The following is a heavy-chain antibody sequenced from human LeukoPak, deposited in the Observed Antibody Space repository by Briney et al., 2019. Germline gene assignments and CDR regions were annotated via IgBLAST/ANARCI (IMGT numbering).Heavy chain of an antibody. V-gene: IGHV1-2*06. D-gene: IGHD3-22*01. J-gene: IGHJ4*02. Sequence: GASVKVSCKASGYTFTGYYMHWVRQAPGQGLEWMGRINPNSGGTNYAQKFQGRVTMTRDTSISTAYMELSRLRSDDTAVYYCARGTSYYYDSSGYYDYWGQGTLVTVSS. CDR1: GYTFTGYY. CDR3: ARGTSYYYDSSGYYDY. CDR2: INPNSGGT.